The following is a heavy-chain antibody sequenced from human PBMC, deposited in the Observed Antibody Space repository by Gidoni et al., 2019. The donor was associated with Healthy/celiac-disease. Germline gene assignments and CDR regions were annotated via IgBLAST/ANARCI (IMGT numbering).Heavy chain of an antibody. D-gene: IGHD3-22*01. CDR3: APRPRSITMIVGWFDP. CDR1: GFTFSSYA. V-gene: IGHV3-23*01. J-gene: IGHJ5*02. Sequence: EVQLLESGGGLVQPGGSLRLSCAASGFTFSSYAMSWVRQAPGKGLEWVSAISGSGGSTYYADSVKGRFTISRDNSKNTLYLQMNSLRAEDTAVYYCAPRPRSITMIVGWFDPWGQGTLVTVSS. CDR2: ISGSGGST.